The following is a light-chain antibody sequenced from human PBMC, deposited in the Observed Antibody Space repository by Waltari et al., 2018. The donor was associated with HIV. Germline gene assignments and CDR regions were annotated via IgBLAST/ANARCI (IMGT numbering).Light chain of an antibody. J-gene: IGLJ3*02. Sequence: SFELTHAPSVPVSPGQRARITCSRDTLPKQLADWYQQKPGQAPVLVIYKDTERPSVIPGRFSGSSSGTTVTLTISGVQAEDEADYYCQSPDSSGPWVFGGGTKLTVL. CDR3: QSPDSSGPWV. V-gene: IGLV3-25*03. CDR2: KDT. CDR1: TLPKQL.